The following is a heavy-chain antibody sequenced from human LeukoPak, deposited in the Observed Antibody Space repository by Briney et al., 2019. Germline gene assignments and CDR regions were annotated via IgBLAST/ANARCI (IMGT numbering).Heavy chain of an antibody. V-gene: IGHV4-34*01. Sequence: SETLPLTCAVYGGSFSGYYWSWIRQPPGKGLEWIGEINHSGSTNYNPSLKSRVTISVDTSKNQFSLKLSSVTAADTAVYYCARARYYYYYYMDVWGKGTTVTVSS. J-gene: IGHJ6*03. CDR2: INHSGST. CDR1: GGSFSGYY. D-gene: IGHD1-14*01. CDR3: ARARYYYYYYMDV.